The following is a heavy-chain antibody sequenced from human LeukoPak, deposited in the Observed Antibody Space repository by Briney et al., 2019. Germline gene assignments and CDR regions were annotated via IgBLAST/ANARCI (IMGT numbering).Heavy chain of an antibody. Sequence: PGGSLRLSCAASGFTFSSYAMSWVRQAPGKGLEWVSAISGSGGSTYYADSVKGRFTISRDNSKNTLYLQMNSLRAEDTAVYYCVSGHSSSPYYYYYYYMDVWGKGTTVTVSS. V-gene: IGHV3-23*01. CDR3: VSGHSSSPYYYYYYYMDV. CDR1: GFTFSSYA. D-gene: IGHD6-6*01. J-gene: IGHJ6*03. CDR2: ISGSGGST.